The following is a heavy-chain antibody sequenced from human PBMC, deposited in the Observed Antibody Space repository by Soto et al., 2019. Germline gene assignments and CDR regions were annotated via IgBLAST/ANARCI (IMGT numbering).Heavy chain of an antibody. Sequence: QVQLVQSGAKVKKPGASVKVSCKASGYTFTSYDINWVRQATGQGLEWMGWMNPNSGNTGYAQKFQGRVTMTRNTSISTAYMELSSLRSEDTAVYYCASLNSSSWYFPYYYGMDVWGQGTTVTVSS. J-gene: IGHJ6*02. CDR2: MNPNSGNT. CDR3: ASLNSSSWYFPYYYGMDV. V-gene: IGHV1-8*01. CDR1: GYTFTSYD. D-gene: IGHD6-13*01.